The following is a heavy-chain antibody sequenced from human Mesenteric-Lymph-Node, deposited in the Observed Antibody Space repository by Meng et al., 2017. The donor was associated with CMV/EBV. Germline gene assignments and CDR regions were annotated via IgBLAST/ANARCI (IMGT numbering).Heavy chain of an antibody. V-gene: IGHV1-2*02. CDR3: AKNGAKSRFFDF. CDR2: INSNSGGT. CDR1: GYTFTGYQ. J-gene: IGHJ4*02. D-gene: IGHD1-26*01. Sequence: ASVKVSCKASGYTFTGYQMHWVRQAPGQGPEWMGWINSNSGGTHFAQKFQGRVTMTRDSSISTAYMELNRLTSDDTAVYYCAKNGAKSRFFDFWGQGTLVTVSS.